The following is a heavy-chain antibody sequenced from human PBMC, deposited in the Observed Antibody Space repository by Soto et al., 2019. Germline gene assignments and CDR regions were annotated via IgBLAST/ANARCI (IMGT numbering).Heavy chain of an antibody. V-gene: IGHV3-64*01. CDR1: GFTFSSYS. CDR2: ISSYGGST. Sequence: EVQLVESGGGLVQPGESLRLCCAASGFTFSSYSMHWVRQAPGKGLEYVSVISSYGGSTYYANSVKGRFTISRDNSKNTLYLQMGSLRTEDMAVYYCAKGVNSYGMDVWGQGTTVTVSS. J-gene: IGHJ6*02. D-gene: IGHD1-20*01. CDR3: AKGVNSYGMDV.